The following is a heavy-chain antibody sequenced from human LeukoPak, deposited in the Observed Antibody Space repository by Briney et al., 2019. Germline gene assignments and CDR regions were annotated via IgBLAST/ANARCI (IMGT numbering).Heavy chain of an antibody. J-gene: IGHJ5*02. CDR2: IIPIFGTA. Sequence: ASVKVSCKASGGTFSSYAISWVRQAPGQGLEWMGGIIPIFGTANYAQKFQGRVTITADESTSTAYMELSSLRSEDTAVYYCARDLRYSRSWYLSGEAAWFDPWGQGTLVTVSS. CDR3: ARDLRYSRSWYLSGEAAWFDP. CDR1: GGTFSSYA. D-gene: IGHD6-13*01. V-gene: IGHV1-69*13.